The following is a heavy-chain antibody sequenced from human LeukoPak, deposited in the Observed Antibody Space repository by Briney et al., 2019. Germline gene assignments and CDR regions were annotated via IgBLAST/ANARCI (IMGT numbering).Heavy chain of an antibody. D-gene: IGHD3-22*01. CDR2: IYYSGST. Sequence: SETLSLTCTVSGGSISSYYWSWIRQPPGKGLEWIGYIYYSGSTNYNPSLKSRVTISVDTSKNQFSLKLSSVTAADTAVYYCARARYDSSGYRFDYWGQGALVTVSS. CDR3: ARARYDSSGYRFDY. J-gene: IGHJ4*02. V-gene: IGHV4-59*01. CDR1: GGSISSYY.